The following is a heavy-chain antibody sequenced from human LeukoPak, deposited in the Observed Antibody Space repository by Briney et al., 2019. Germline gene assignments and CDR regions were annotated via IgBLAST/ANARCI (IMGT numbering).Heavy chain of an antibody. J-gene: IGHJ5*02. CDR3: AREWRRFFSWSGYQNWFDP. V-gene: IGHV1-18*04. CDR1: GYTFTSYG. D-gene: IGHD3-3*01. Sequence: ASVKVSCKASGYTFTSYGISWVGQAPGQGLEWMGWISAYNGNTNYAQKLQDRVTMTTDTSTSTAYMELRSLRSDDTAVYYCAREWRRFFSWSGYQNWFDPWGQGTLVTVSS. CDR2: ISAYNGNT.